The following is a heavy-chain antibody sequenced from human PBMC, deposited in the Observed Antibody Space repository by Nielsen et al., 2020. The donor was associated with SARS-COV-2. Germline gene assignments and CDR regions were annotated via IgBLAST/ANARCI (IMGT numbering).Heavy chain of an antibody. J-gene: IGHJ4*02. D-gene: IGHD3-9*01. Sequence: ASVKVSCKASGYSFTSYEINWVRQAPGQGLEWMGWISPDNGNTGYAQKFQGRVTMTRSTSTSTAYMELHSLGSEDTAVYYCASCKGDGKYFDCEGFDYWGQGTLVTVSS. V-gene: IGHV1-8*02. CDR1: GYSFTSYE. CDR2: ISPDNGNT. CDR3: ASCKGDGKYFDCEGFDY.